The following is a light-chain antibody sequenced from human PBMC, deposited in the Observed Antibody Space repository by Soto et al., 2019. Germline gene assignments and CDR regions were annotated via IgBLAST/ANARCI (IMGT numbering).Light chain of an antibody. V-gene: IGKV1-39*01. J-gene: IGKJ1*01. Sequence: DIQMTQSPSSLSAFVGDRVTITCRASQSISSYLNWYQQKPGKAPKLLIYAASSLQSGVPSRFSGSRSGTDFILIISSLQPEDFASYYCQQSYSTPPWTFGQGTKVEIK. CDR2: AAS. CDR3: QQSYSTPPWT. CDR1: QSISSY.